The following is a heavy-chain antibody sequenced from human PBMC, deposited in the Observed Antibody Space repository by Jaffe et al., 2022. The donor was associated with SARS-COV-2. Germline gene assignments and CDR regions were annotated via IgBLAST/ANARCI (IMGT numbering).Heavy chain of an antibody. CDR2: ISGSGGST. Sequence: EVQLLESGGGLVQPGGSLRLSCAASGFTFSSYAMSWVRQAPGKGLEWVSAISGSGGSTYYADSVKGRFTISRDNSKNTLYLQMNSLRAEDTAVYYCAKGGLGYCSGGSCSPILYYFDYWGQGTLVTVSS. V-gene: IGHV3-23*01. J-gene: IGHJ4*02. D-gene: IGHD2-15*01. CDR3: AKGGLGYCSGGSCSPILYYFDY. CDR1: GFTFSSYA.